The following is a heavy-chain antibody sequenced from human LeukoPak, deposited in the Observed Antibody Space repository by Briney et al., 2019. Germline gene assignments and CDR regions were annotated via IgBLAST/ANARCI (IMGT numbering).Heavy chain of an antibody. Sequence: GGSLRLSCATSGFTFSSYAFYWIRQAPGKGLAWLTLISYDGNDKYYADSVKGRFSISRDNSKSMVFLQMNSLRPEDTAVYFCAVLTTLHIAVRPGDEYMDVWGKGTTVTVSS. CDR2: ISYDGNDK. CDR1: GFTFSSYA. V-gene: IGHV3-30*04. CDR3: AVLTTLHIAVRPGDEYMDV. J-gene: IGHJ6*03. D-gene: IGHD3-10*01.